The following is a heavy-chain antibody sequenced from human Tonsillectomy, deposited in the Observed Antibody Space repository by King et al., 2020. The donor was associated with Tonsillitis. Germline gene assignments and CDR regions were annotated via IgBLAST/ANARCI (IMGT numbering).Heavy chain of an antibody. CDR3: ARDGRELTGDYYFDY. CDR1: GFTFSSYP. J-gene: IGHJ4*02. V-gene: IGHV3-30-3*01. D-gene: IGHD7-27*01. Sequence: VQLVESGGGVVQPGRSLRLSCAASGFTFSSYPIHWVRQAPGQGLEWVAVISYDGSNKYYADSVKGRFTISRDNSTNKLYLQMNSLRAEDTAVYYCARDGRELTGDYYFDYWGQGTLVTVSS. CDR2: ISYDGSNK.